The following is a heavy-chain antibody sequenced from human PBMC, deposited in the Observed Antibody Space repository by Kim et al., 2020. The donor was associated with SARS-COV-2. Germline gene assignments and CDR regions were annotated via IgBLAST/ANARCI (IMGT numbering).Heavy chain of an antibody. CDR3: ARVLPDYINGMDV. J-gene: IGHJ6*02. Sequence: GGSLRLSCAASGFTFSSYGMHRVRQAPGKGLEWVAVIWYDGSNKYYADSVKGRFTISRDNSKNTLYLQMNSLRAEDTAVYYCARVLPDYINGMDVWGQGTTVTVSS. V-gene: IGHV3-33*01. D-gene: IGHD4-4*01. CDR1: GFTFSSYG. CDR2: IWYDGSNK.